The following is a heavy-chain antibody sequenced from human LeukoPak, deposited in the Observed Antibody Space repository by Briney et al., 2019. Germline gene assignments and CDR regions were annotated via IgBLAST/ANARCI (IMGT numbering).Heavy chain of an antibody. CDR2: IYSDGST. J-gene: IGHJ6*03. CDR1: GFTVSSNY. CDR3: ARVIAARERAWFGELRLYYYSYIDV. D-gene: IGHD3-10*01. V-gene: IGHV3-66*01. Sequence: GGSLRLSCAASGFTVSSNYMSWVRQAPGKGLEWVSVIYSDGSTYDADSVKGRFTISRDNSKNTLYLQVNSLRAEDTAVYYCARVIAARERAWFGELRLYYYSYIDVWGKGTTATISS.